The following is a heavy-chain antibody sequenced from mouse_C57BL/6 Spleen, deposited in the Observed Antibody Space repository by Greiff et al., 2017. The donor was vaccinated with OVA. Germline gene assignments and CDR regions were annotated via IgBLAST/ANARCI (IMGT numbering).Heavy chain of an antibody. CDR1: GYTFTDYE. V-gene: IGHV1-15*01. CDR2: IDPETGGT. Sequence: QVHVKQSGAELVRPGASVTLSCKASGYTFTDYEMHWVKQTPVHGLEWIGAIDPETGGTAYNQKFKGKAILTADKSSSTAYMELRSLTSEDSAVYYCTRADLGYWGQGTTLTVSS. CDR3: TRADLGY. J-gene: IGHJ2*01.